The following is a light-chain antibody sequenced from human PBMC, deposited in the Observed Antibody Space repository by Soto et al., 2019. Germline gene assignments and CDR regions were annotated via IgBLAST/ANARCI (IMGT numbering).Light chain of an antibody. Sequence: QSVLTQPPSASGSPGQSVTISCTGTSSDVGGYNYVSWYQHHPGKAPKLMIYEVSKRPSGVPDRFSGSKSGNTASLTVSGLQAEDEADYYCSSYGGSNNYVFVTGTKVTVL. V-gene: IGLV2-8*01. CDR1: SSDVGGYNY. CDR3: SSYGGSNNYV. J-gene: IGLJ1*01. CDR2: EVS.